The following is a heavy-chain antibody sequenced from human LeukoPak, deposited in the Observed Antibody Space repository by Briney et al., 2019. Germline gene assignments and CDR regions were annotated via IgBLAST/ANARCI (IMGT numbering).Heavy chain of an antibody. CDR3: ARGPGLWSFDY. D-gene: IGHD5-18*01. Sequence: SETLSLTCAVYGGSFSGYYWSWIRQPPGKGLEWIGEINHSGSTNYNPSLKSRVTISVDTSKNQFSLKLSPVTAADTAVYYCARGPGLWSFDYWGQGTLVTVSS. V-gene: IGHV4-34*01. CDR1: GGSFSGYY. J-gene: IGHJ4*02. CDR2: INHSGST.